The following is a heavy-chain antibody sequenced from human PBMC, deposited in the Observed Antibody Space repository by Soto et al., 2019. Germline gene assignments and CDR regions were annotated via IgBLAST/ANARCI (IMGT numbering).Heavy chain of an antibody. CDR2: TSFSGYT. V-gene: IGHV4-30-4*01. D-gene: IGHD3-22*01. CDR1: GDSVSGGDSY. CDR3: VRGGNPYHYATSGPGTFDK. J-gene: IGHJ4*02. Sequence: QVQLQESGPGLVKPSQTLSLTCTVSGDSVSGGDSYWSWIRQPPGKALEWIGYTSFSGYTSYTPSRKSRVTISVDMSKSQFSLRLTSVTAAHTTIYYCVRGGNPYHYATSGPGTFDKWGQGTLVSVSS.